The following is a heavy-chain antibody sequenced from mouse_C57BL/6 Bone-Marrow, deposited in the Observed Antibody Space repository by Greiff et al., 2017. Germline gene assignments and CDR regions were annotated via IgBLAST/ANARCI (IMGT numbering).Heavy chain of an antibody. CDR2: INPYNGGT. Sequence: VQLQQSGPVLVKPGASVKMSCKASGYTFTDYYMNWVKQSHGKSLEWIGVINPYNGGTSYNQKFKGKATLTVDKSSSTAYMELYSLPSEDTAVYYCARTGWDYFDYWGQGTTLTVSS. J-gene: IGHJ2*01. CDR3: ARTGWDYFDY. V-gene: IGHV1-19*01. CDR1: GYTFTDYY. D-gene: IGHD4-1*01.